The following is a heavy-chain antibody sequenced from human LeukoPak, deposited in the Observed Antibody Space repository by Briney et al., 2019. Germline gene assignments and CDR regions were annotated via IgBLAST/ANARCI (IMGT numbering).Heavy chain of an antibody. Sequence: GGSLRLSCAASGFTFSSYEMNWVRQAPGKGLEWVSYISSSGSTIYYADSVKGRFTISRDNAKNSLYLQMSSLRAEDTALYYCAKEQRGYSGYMVGSCFDPWGQGTLVTVSS. V-gene: IGHV3-48*03. CDR3: AKEQRGYSGYMVGSCFDP. D-gene: IGHD5-12*01. CDR1: GFTFSSYE. CDR2: ISSSGSTI. J-gene: IGHJ5*02.